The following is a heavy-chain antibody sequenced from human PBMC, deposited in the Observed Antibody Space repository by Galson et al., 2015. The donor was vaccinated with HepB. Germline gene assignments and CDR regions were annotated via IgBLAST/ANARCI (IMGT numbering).Heavy chain of an antibody. V-gene: IGHV4-61*08. J-gene: IGHJ4*02. CDR1: GGSVSSGDYY. CDR2: ISYSGST. Sequence: ETLSLTCTVSGGSVSSGDYYWTWIRQPPGKGLEWIGFISYSGSTNYNPSLRSRVTILADTSKNQFSLKLSSVTAADTAVYYCARDRPSGYYQYWGQGTLVTVSS. CDR3: ARDRPSGYYQY. D-gene: IGHD3-3*01.